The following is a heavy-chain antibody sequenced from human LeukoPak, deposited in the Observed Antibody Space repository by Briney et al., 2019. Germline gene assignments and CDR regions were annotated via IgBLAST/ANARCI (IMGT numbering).Heavy chain of an antibody. CDR2: ISGSGGST. CDR1: GFTFSSYA. Sequence: GGSLRLSCAASGFTFSSYAMSWVRQAPGKGLEWVSAISGSGGSTYYADSVKGRFTISRDSSKNTLYLQMNSLRAEDTAVYYCAEDPNYYDSSGLTYYFDYWGQGTMVTVSS. V-gene: IGHV3-23*01. CDR3: AEDPNYYDSSGLTYYFDY. J-gene: IGHJ4*02. D-gene: IGHD3-22*01.